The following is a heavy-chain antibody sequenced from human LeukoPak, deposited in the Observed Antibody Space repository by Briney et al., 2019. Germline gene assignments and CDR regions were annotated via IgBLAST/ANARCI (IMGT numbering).Heavy chain of an antibody. Sequence: ASVKVSCKASGYTFTSYDINWVRQATGQGLEWMGWMNPNSGNTGYAQKFQGRVTITRNNSISTAYMELSSLRSEDTAVYYCARGHDYGDYTNWFDPWGQGTLVTVSS. V-gene: IGHV1-8*03. CDR3: ARGHDYGDYTNWFDP. CDR1: GYTFTSYD. J-gene: IGHJ5*02. CDR2: MNPNSGNT. D-gene: IGHD4-17*01.